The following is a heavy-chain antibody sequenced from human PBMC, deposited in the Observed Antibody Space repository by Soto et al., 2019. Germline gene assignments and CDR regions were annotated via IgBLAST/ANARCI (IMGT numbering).Heavy chain of an antibody. V-gene: IGHV3-7*04. CDR1: GFTFSDYW. Sequence: GGSLRLSCAVSGFTFSDYWMSWVRQAPGKGLEWVANIKQDGSDKYYVDSVKGRFTISRDNAKNSLYLQMNSLRAEDSAIYYCARERSRIDYWGQGIQVTVSS. CDR3: ARERSRIDY. CDR2: IKQDGSDK. J-gene: IGHJ4*02.